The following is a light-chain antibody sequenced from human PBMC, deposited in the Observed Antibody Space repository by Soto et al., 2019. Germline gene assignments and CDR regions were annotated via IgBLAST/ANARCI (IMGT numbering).Light chain of an antibody. CDR2: GNT. V-gene: IGLV1-40*01. J-gene: IGLJ2*01. CDR3: QSSDSSLSGYVV. Sequence: QSVLTQPPSVSGAPGQRVTISCTGSSSNIGSGYDVHWYQQLPGTVPKLLIYGNTNRPSGVPDRFSGSKSGTSASLAITGLQAEDEADYYCQSSDSSLSGYVVFGGGTKVTVL. CDR1: SSNIGSGYD.